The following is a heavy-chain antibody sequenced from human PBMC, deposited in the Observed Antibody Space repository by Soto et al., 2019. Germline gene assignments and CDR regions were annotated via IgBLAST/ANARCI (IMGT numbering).Heavy chain of an antibody. CDR3: ARGGGVGVAGSAAFDM. CDR1: GYPVTAYY. D-gene: IGHD3-3*01. CDR2: INPATGAA. V-gene: IGHV1-2*02. J-gene: IGHJ3*02. Sequence: QLHLVQSGAVVKKPGASVTVSCSASGYPVTAYYMHWVRQAPGRGLEWMGGINPATGAAKYTQTLQGRVTMNRDTSTSTVVMELSGLTSEDTAVFYCARGGGVGVAGSAAFDMWGQGTLVTVSS.